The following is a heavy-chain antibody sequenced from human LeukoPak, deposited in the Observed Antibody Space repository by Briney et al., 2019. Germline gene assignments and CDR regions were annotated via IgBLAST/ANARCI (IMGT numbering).Heavy chain of an antibody. CDR2: ISGSGGST. Sequence: HPGGSLRLSCAASGFTFSSYAMSWVRQAPGKGLEWVSAISGSGGSTYYADSVKGRFTISRDNSKNTLYLQMNSLRGEDTAVYYCAKTVSGGSSNYYYYYYGMDVWGQGTTVTVSS. J-gene: IGHJ6*02. CDR1: GFTFSSYA. D-gene: IGHD2-15*01. CDR3: AKTVSGGSSNYYYYYYGMDV. V-gene: IGHV3-23*01.